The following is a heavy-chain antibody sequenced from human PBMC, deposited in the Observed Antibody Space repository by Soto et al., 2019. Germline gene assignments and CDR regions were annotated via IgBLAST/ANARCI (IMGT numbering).Heavy chain of an antibody. CDR3: APGPYDPRYYYYGMDV. D-gene: IGHD3-3*01. J-gene: IGHJ6*02. V-gene: IGHV4-61*01. Sequence: SETLSLTCTVSGGSVSSGIYYWSWIRQPPGNGLEWIGYIYYSGRNNYNPSLKSRVTISVETSKNQSSLKLSSLTAADTPAYYCAPGPYDPRYYYYGMDVWGQWTTVTV. CDR1: GGSVSSGIYY. CDR2: IYYSGRN.